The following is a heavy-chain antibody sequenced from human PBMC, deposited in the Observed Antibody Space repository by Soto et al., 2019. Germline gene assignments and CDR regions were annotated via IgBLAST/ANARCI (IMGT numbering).Heavy chain of an antibody. Sequence: PGESLKISCKGSGYSFTSYWIGWVRQMPGKGLEWMGIIYPGDSDTRYSPSFQGQVTISADKSISTAYLQWSSLKASDTAMYYCARHIYYYDSSGYESYYYYGMDVWGQGTTVTVSS. CDR2: IYPGDSDT. CDR3: ARHIYYYDSSGYESYYYYGMDV. J-gene: IGHJ6*02. CDR1: GYSFTSYW. D-gene: IGHD3-22*01. V-gene: IGHV5-51*01.